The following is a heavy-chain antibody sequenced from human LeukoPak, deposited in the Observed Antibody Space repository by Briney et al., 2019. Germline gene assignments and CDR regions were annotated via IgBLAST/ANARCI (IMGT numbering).Heavy chain of an antibody. Sequence: SETLSLTGTVSGGSISSGDYYWSWIRQPPGKGLEWIGYIYYSGSTYYNPSLKSRVTISVDTSKNQFSLKLSSVTAADTAVYYCARVSSYGHKADYWGQGTLVTVSS. V-gene: IGHV4-30-4*01. J-gene: IGHJ4*02. CDR3: ARVSSYGHKADY. CDR2: IYYSGST. CDR1: GGSISSGDYY. D-gene: IGHD5-18*01.